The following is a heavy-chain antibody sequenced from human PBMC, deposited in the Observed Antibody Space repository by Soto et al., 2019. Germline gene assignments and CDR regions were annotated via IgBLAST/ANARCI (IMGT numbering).Heavy chain of an antibody. V-gene: IGHV3-21*01. D-gene: IGHD6-13*01. CDR2: ISSSSSYI. Sequence: EVQLVESGGGLVKPGGSLRLSCAASGFTFSSYSMNWVRQAPGKGLEWVSSISSSSSYIYYADAVKCRFTISRDNAKNSLYLQMNSLRAEDTAVYYCASTNSRSYYMDVWGKGTTVTVSS. J-gene: IGHJ6*03. CDR3: ASTNSRSYYMDV. CDR1: GFTFSSYS.